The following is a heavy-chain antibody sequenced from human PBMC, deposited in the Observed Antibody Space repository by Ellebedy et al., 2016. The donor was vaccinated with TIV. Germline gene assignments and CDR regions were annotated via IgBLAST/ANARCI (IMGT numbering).Heavy chain of an antibody. CDR1: GGSISSYY. D-gene: IGHD2-2*01. Sequence: SETLSLTXTVSGGSISSYYWSWIRQPPGKGLEWIGYIYYSGSTNYNPSLKSRVTISVDTSKNQFSLKLSSVTAADTAVYYCAGHTVPAAKYDYWGQGTLVTVSS. V-gene: IGHV4-59*13. CDR3: AGHTVPAAKYDY. CDR2: IYYSGST. J-gene: IGHJ4*02.